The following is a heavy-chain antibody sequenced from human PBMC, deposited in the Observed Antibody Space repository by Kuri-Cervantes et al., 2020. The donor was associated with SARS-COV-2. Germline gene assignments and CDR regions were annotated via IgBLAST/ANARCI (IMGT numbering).Heavy chain of an antibody. J-gene: IGHJ5*02. V-gene: IGHV1-46*01. CDR2: INPSGGST. D-gene: IGHD6-13*01. CDR1: GYTFTSYY. CDR3: ASRIAAAGTRLYNWFDP. Sequence: ASVKVSCKASGYTFTSYYMHWVRQAPGQGLEWMGIINPSGGSTSYAQKFQGRVTMTRDTSTSTVYTELSSLRSEDTAVYYCASRIAAAGTRLYNWFDPWGQGTLVTVSS.